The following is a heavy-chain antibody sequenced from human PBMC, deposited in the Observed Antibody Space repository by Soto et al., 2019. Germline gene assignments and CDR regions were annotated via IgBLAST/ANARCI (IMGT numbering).Heavy chain of an antibody. J-gene: IGHJ4*02. CDR3: AAYYYDSSGYQGFDY. D-gene: IGHD3-22*01. CDR2: IYYSGST. Sequence: QVQLQESGPGLVKPSETLSLTCTVSGGSISSYYWSWIRQPPGKGLEWFGYIYYSGSTNYNPSLKSRVIISLDTSKNHFSLKLSSVTAADTAVYYCAAYYYDSSGYQGFDYWGQGTLVTVSS. V-gene: IGHV4-59*01. CDR1: GGSISSYY.